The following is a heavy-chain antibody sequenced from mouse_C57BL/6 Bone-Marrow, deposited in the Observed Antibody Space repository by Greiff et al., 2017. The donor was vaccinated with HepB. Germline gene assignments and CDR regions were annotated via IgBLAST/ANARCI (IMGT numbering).Heavy chain of an antibody. Sequence: QVQLQQPGAELVRPGSSVKLSCKASGYTFTSYWMHWVKQRPIQGLEWIGNIDPSDSETQYNQKFKDKATLTVDKSSSTAYMQLSSLTSEDSAVYYCARDLLRYYAMDYWGQGTSVTVSS. CDR1: GYTFTSYW. D-gene: IGHD1-1*01. J-gene: IGHJ4*01. V-gene: IGHV1-52*01. CDR3: ARDLLRYYAMDY. CDR2: IDPSDSET.